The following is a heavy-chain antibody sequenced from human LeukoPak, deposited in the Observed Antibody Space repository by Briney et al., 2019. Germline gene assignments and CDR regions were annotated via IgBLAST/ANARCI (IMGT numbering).Heavy chain of an antibody. J-gene: IGHJ6*03. D-gene: IGHD2-15*01. CDR1: GYTFTSYG. Sequence: ASVKVSCKASGYTFTSYGISWVRQAPGQGLEWMGWISAYNGNTNYAQKLQGRVTVTTDTSTSTAYMELRSLRSDDTAVYYCARAGVGYYSGGSCYYYYYYMDVWGKGTTVTISS. CDR2: ISAYNGNT. V-gene: IGHV1-18*01. CDR3: ARAGVGYYSGGSCYYYYYYMDV.